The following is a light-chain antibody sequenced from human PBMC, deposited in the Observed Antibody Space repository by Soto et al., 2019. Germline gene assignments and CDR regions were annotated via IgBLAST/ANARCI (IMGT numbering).Light chain of an antibody. V-gene: IGLV2-8*01. Sequence: QSVLTQPPSASGSPGQAVTISCAGTSSDVGGYNFVSWYQQHPGKAPKLMIYEVSKRPSGVPDRFSGSKSGNTASLTVSGLQAEDEADYYCNSYAGSNNLGFVFGTGTKVTV. CDR1: SSDVGGYNF. J-gene: IGLJ1*01. CDR3: NSYAGSNNLGFV. CDR2: EVS.